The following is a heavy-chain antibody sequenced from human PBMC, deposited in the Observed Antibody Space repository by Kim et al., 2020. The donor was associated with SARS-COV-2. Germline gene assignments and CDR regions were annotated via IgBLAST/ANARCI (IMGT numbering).Heavy chain of an antibody. CDR2: ISYDGSNK. CDR1: GFTFSSYA. J-gene: IGHJ3*02. V-gene: IGHV3-30*04. Sequence: GGSLRLSCAASGFTFSSYAMHWVRQAPGKGLEWVAVISYDGSNKYYADSVKGRFTISRDNSKNTLYLQMNSLRAEDTAVYYCARYYYDPFAFGIGGQGTMVTVAS. D-gene: IGHD3-22*01. CDR3: ARYYYDPFAFGI.